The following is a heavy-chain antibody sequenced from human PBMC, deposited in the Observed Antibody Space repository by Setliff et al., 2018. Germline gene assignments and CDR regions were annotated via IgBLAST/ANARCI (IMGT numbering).Heavy chain of an antibody. CDR1: GFTFSRYS. D-gene: IGHD3-3*01. Sequence: GSLRLSCAASGFTFSRYSMNWVRQAPGKGLEWVSYISSRSSTIYYADSVKGRFTISRDNAKNSLYLQMNSLRAEDTAVYYCARDTYIGDFWSGYYIQGRFDPWGQGTLVTVSS. V-gene: IGHV3-48*01. CDR3: ARDTYIGDFWSGYYIQGRFDP. CDR2: ISSRSSTI. J-gene: IGHJ5*02.